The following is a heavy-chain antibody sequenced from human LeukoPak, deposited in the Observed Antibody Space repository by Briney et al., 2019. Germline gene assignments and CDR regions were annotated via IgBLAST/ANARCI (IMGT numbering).Heavy chain of an antibody. V-gene: IGHV4-59*08. CDR3: ARLGRDGYNYNYYGMDV. CDR1: GGSISSYY. D-gene: IGHD5-24*01. CDR2: IYYSGST. J-gene: IGHJ6*02. Sequence: SETLSLTCTVSGGSISSYYWSWIRQPPGKGLEWIGYIYYSGSTNYNPSLKSRVTISVDTSKNQFSLKLSSVTAADTAVYYCARLGRDGYNYNYYGMDVWGQGTTVTVSS.